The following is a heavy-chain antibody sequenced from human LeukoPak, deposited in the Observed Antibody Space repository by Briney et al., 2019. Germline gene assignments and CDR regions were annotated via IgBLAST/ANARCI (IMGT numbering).Heavy chain of an antibody. CDR1: GFTFSSYA. CDR3: ARAPGVRYYYYMDV. CDR2: ISYDGSNK. J-gene: IGHJ6*03. V-gene: IGHV3-30*04. Sequence: GGSLRLSCAASGFTFSSYATHWVRQAPGKGLEWVAVISYDGSNKYYADSVKGRFTISRDNSKNTLYLQMNSLRAEDTALYYCARAPGVRYYYYMDVWGKGTTVTVSS. D-gene: IGHD2-8*01.